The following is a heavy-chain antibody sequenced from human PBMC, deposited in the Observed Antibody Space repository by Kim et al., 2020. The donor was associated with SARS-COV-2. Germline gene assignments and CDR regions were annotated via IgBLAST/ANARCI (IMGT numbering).Heavy chain of an antibody. V-gene: IGHV7-4-1*01. CDR2: INTNTGNP. Sequence: ASVKVSCKASGYTFTSYAMNWVRQAPGQGLEWMGWINTNTGNPTYAQGFTGRFVFSLDTSVSTAYLQICSLKAEDTAVYYCAREGYSSGWYQYYYYYGMDVWGQGTTVTVSS. D-gene: IGHD6-19*01. CDR3: AREGYSSGWYQYYYYYGMDV. CDR1: GYTFTSYA. J-gene: IGHJ6*02.